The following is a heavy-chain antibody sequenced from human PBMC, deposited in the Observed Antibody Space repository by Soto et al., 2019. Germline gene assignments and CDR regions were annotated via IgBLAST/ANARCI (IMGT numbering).Heavy chain of an antibody. V-gene: IGHV1-69*13. CDR3: AREITNYGYFDY. Sequence: SVKVSCKASGGTFNSFPISWVRQAPGQGLEWMGGIIPIFGTTYYAQKFQGRVTITADESTSTAYMELSSLRSEDTAVYYCAREITNYGYFDYWGQGPLVTVYS. CDR2: IIPIFGTT. J-gene: IGHJ4*02. CDR1: GGTFNSFP. D-gene: IGHD3-10*01.